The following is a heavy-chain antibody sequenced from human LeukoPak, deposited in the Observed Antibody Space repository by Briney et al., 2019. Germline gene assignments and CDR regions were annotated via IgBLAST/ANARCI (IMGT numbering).Heavy chain of an antibody. J-gene: IGHJ4*02. CDR1: GFTFSSYS. Sequence: GGSLRLSCAASGFTFSSYSMNWVRQAPGKGLEWVSSISSSSSYIYYADSVKGRFTISRDNAKNSLYLQMNSLRAEDTAVYYCARGNDFWSGYYEFGIDYWGQGTLVTVSS. CDR3: ARGNDFWSGYYEFGIDY. V-gene: IGHV3-21*01. CDR2: ISSSSSYI. D-gene: IGHD3-3*01.